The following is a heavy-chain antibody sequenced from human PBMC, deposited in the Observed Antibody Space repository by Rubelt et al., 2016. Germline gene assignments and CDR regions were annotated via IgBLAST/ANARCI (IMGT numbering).Heavy chain of an antibody. D-gene: IGHD4-17*01. J-gene: IGHJ4*02. CDR2: ISGSGGST. CDR1: GFTSSSHA. CDR3: ARGDYGDYAKIDY. V-gene: IGHV3-23*04. Sequence: VQLVESGGGVVQPGGSLRLSCAASGFTSSSHAMSWVRQAPGKGLEWVATISGSGGSTCYADSVKGRFTVSRDNSRNTLYLQMNSLRVEDTAVYYCARGDYGDYAKIDYWGQGTLVTVSS.